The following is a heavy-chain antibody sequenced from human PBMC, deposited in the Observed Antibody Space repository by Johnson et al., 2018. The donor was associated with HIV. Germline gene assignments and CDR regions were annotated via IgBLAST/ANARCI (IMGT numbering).Heavy chain of an antibody. Sequence: VQLVESGGGLIQPGGSLRLSCAASGFTVSSNYMSWVRQAPGKGLEWVSVIYSGGSTYYADSVKGRFTISSDNSKNTLYLQMNSLRAEDTAVYYCARDSGITEYSSSSYPYAFDIWGQGTMVTVSS. V-gene: IGHV3-53*01. CDR1: GFTVSSNY. CDR2: IYSGGST. CDR3: ARDSGITEYSSSSYPYAFDI. J-gene: IGHJ3*02. D-gene: IGHD6-6*01.